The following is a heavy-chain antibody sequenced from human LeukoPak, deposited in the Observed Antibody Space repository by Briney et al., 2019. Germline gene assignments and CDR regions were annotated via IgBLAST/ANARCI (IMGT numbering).Heavy chain of an antibody. CDR1: GYTFTSYG. CDR3: ARVRGYSGYDAVDY. V-gene: IGHV1-18*01. CDR2: ISAYNGNT. J-gene: IGHJ4*02. Sequence: ASVKVSCKASGYTFTSYGVSWVRQAPGQGLEWMGWISAYNGNTNYAQKLQGRVTMTTDTSTSTAYMELRSLRSDDTAVYYCARVRGYSGYDAVDYWGQGTLVTVSS. D-gene: IGHD5-12*01.